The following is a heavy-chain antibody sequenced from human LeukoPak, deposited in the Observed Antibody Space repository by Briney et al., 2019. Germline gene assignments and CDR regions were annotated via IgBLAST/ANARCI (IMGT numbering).Heavy chain of an antibody. CDR1: GGSISSYY. J-gene: IGHJ4*02. D-gene: IGHD2-15*01. V-gene: IGHV4-59*05. CDR3: ARHVGGGRWRFDC. CDR2: IFYSGSA. Sequence: SETLSLTCTVSGGSISSYYWSWIRQPPGKGLEWIGSIFYSGSAYYTPSLKSRVTISVDTSKNQFSLNLTSVTAADTAVYYCARHVGGGRWRFDCWGQGTLVTVSS.